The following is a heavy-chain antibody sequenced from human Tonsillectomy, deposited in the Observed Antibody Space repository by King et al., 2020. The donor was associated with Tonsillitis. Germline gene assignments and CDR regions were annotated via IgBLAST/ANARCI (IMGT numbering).Heavy chain of an antibody. CDR3: AREATYYLDSGSYPDV. V-gene: IGHV4-61*02. D-gene: IGHD3-10*01. J-gene: IGHJ4*02. CDR2: IYSSGST. Sequence: VQLQESGPGLVKPSQTLSLICTVSGGSISTGSYYWSWIRQPAGKGLEWIGRIYSSGSTNYNPSLKSRVFMSVDTSKNQFSLRLSSVAAADTAVYYCAREATYYLDSGSYPDVWGQGTLVTVSS. CDR1: GGSISTGSYY.